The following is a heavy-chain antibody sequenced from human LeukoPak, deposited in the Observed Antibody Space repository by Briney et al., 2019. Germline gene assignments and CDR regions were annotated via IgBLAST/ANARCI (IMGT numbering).Heavy chain of an antibody. J-gene: IGHJ4*02. CDR2: IYYSGST. Sequence: SQTLSLTCTVSGGSISSGDYYWSWIRQPPGKGLEWIGYIYYSGSTYYNPSLKSRVTISVDTSKNQFSLKLSSVTAADTAVYYCARDRGGLSTLDYWGQGTLVTVSS. CDR1: GGSISSGDYY. CDR3: ARDRGGLSTLDY. D-gene: IGHD3-16*02. V-gene: IGHV4-30-4*01.